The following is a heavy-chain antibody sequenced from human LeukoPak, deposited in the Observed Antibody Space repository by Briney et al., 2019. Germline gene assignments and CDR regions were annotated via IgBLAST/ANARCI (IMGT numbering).Heavy chain of an antibody. J-gene: IGHJ4*02. CDR3: AKLPRTRDTLHFDY. CDR1: GFNFSSFV. D-gene: IGHD5-18*01. CDR2: ISASGRST. Sequence: PGGSLRLSCAGSGFNFSSFVMTWVRQAPGKGLEWVSSISASGRSTYYADSVKGRFTISRDNSKNTLYLQVNSLRAEDTAVYYCAKLPRTRDTLHFDYWGQGTLVTVSS. V-gene: IGHV3-23*01.